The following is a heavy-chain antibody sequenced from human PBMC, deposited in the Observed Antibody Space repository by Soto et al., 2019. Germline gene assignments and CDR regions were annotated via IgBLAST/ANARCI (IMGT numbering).Heavy chain of an antibody. Sequence: QVQMVQSASEVKEPGASVKVSCKTSGYSFTTHGISWVRQAPGQGLEWMGWVSAYNGDTNYAPGLHDRVTMTTDTSARTAYMELRSLTSDDTAVYYCARDLLTTVTHRDFDYWGQGTLVTASS. CDR2: VSAYNGDT. V-gene: IGHV1-18*01. CDR3: ARDLLTTVTHRDFDY. J-gene: IGHJ4*02. CDR1: GYSFTTHG. D-gene: IGHD4-17*01.